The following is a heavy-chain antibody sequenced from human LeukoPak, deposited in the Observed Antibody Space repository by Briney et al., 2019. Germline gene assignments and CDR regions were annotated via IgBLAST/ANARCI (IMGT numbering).Heavy chain of an antibody. CDR3: TTSDDYGDY. V-gene: IGHV3-30*04. CDR1: GFIFGDYA. Sequence: GGSLRLSCAASGFIFGDYAMHWVRQAPGKGLEWVAAIAFDDTDRYYIDSVKGRFTISRDDSKNTLYLHMTSLRAEDTAVYYCTTSDDYGDYWGQGTLVTVSS. CDR2: IAFDDTDR. J-gene: IGHJ4*02.